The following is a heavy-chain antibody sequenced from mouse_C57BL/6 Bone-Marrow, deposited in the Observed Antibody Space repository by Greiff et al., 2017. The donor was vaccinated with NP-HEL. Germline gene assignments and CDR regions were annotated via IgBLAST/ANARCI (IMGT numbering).Heavy chain of an antibody. CDR1: GYTFTSYW. CDR3: ARGDYYGSSYGYYFDY. CDR2: IHPNSGST. Sequence: VQLQQPGAELVKPGASVKLSCKASGYTFTSYWMHWVKQRPGQGLEWIGMIHPNSGSTNYNEKFKSKATLTVDKSSSTAYMQLSSLTSEDSAVYYCARGDYYGSSYGYYFDYWGQGTTLTVSS. J-gene: IGHJ2*01. D-gene: IGHD1-1*01. V-gene: IGHV1-64*01.